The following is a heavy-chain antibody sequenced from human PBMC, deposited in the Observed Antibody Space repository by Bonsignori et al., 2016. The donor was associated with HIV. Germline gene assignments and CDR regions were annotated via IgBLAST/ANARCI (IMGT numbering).Heavy chain of an antibody. J-gene: IGHJ4*02. Sequence: GGSLRLSCAASGFIFSGHAMHWVRQVPEKGLVWVSRINSDGSSTFYADSVKGRFTTSRDNAKNTLYLQMNSLRAEDTAVYYCARDNRGSDYWGQGSLVTVSS. CDR1: GFIFSGHA. V-gene: IGHV3-74*01. D-gene: IGHD1-14*01. CDR2: INSDGSST. CDR3: ARDNRGSDY.